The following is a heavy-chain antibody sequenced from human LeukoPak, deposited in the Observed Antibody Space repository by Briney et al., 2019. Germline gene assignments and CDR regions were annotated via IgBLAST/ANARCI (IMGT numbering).Heavy chain of an antibody. J-gene: IGHJ5*02. D-gene: IGHD6-19*01. V-gene: IGHV1-8*01. CDR1: GYTFTSYD. CDR3: ARDWTRSPKPGIAVAGKGYNWFDR. CDR2: MNPNSGNT. Sequence: GASVKVSCKASGYTFTSYDINWVRQATGQGLEWMGWMNPNSGNTGYAQEFQGRVTMTRNTSISTAYMELSSLRSEDTAVYYCARDWTRSPKPGIAVAGKGYNWFDRWGQGTLVTVSS.